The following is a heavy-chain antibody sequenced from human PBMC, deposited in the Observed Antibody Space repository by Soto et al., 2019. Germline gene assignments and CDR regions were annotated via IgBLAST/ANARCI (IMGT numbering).Heavy chain of an antibody. J-gene: IGHJ5*02. V-gene: IGHV4-59*01. CDR3: ARVHDFWSGYENWFDP. CDR2: IYYSGST. CDR1: GGSITPYY. D-gene: IGHD3-3*01. Sequence: SETLSLTCTVSGGSITPYYWSWIRQPPGKGLEWIGYIYYSGSTNYNPSLKSRVTISLDTSRNQFSLRLSSVTAADTAVYYCARVHDFWSGYENWFDPWGQGTLVTVSS.